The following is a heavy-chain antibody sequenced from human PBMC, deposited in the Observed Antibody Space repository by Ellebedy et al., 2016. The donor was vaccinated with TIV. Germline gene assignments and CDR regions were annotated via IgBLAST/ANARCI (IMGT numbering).Heavy chain of an antibody. J-gene: IGHJ6*02. CDR1: GYTLSEIS. D-gene: IGHD2-21*01. Sequence: AASVKVSCKVSGYTLSEISMHWVRQAPGKGLEWMGGADPEDDKIKYAQKLQGRVTMTEDKSSNTAYMELTNLRSEDTAVYYCATVSGAYAGWYYYAMDVWGHGTTVTV. V-gene: IGHV1-24*01. CDR2: ADPEDDKI. CDR3: ATVSGAYAGWYYYAMDV.